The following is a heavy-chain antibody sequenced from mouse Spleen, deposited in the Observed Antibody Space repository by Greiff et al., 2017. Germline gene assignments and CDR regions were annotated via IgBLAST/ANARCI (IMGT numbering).Heavy chain of an antibody. Sequence: EVKLMESGAELVRPGASVKLSCTASGFNIKDYYMHWVKQRPEQGLEWIGRIDPEDGDTEYAPKFQGKATMTADTSSNTAYLQLSSLTSEGTAVYYCSTAMLTSWFPYWGQGTLVTVSA. CDR3: STAMLTSWFPY. D-gene: IGHD2-2*01. CDR2: IDPEDGDT. J-gene: IGHJ3*01. CDR1: GFNIKDYY. V-gene: IGHV14-1*01.